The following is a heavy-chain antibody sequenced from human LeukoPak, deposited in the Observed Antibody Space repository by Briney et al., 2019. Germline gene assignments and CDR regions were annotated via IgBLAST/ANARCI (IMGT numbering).Heavy chain of an antibody. Sequence: PGGSLRLSCTASGFTFSSYWMTWVRQAPRRGLEWVSYISSSSSTISYADSVKGRFTISRDNAKNSLYLQMNSLRAEDTAVYYCAKGREAYSGSYTPFDPWGQGTLVTVSS. CDR3: AKGREAYSGSYTPFDP. CDR2: ISSSSSTI. CDR1: GFTFSSYW. V-gene: IGHV3-48*01. D-gene: IGHD1-26*01. J-gene: IGHJ5*02.